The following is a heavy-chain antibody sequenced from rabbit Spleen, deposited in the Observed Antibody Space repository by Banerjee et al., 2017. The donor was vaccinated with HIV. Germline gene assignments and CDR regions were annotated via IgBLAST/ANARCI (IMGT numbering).Heavy chain of an antibody. CDR3: ARDAASSFSSYGMDL. CDR1: GVSFSFNNY. D-gene: IGHD8-1*01. V-gene: IGHV1S40*01. CDR2: VDVGSSGFT. J-gene: IGHJ6*01. Sequence: VESGGDLVKPGASLTLTCTASGVSFSFNNYMCWVRQAPGKGLEWIGCVDVGSSGFTYFAAWAKGRFTIFKTSLTRVTLEMTKLTAADTATYFCARDAASSFSSYGMDLWGQGTLVTVS.